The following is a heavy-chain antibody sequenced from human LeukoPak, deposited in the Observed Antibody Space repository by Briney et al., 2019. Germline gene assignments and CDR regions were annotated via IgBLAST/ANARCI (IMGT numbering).Heavy chain of an antibody. V-gene: IGHV1-69*05. Sequence: ASVKVSCKASGGTFSSSAISWVRQAPGQGLEWMGRIIPIFGTANYAQKFQGRVTITTDESTSTAYMELSSLRSEDTAVYYCARDPEYYYDSSGYFGYFDYWGQGTLVTVSS. D-gene: IGHD3-22*01. CDR1: GGTFSSSA. CDR3: ARDPEYYYDSSGYFGYFDY. CDR2: IIPIFGTA. J-gene: IGHJ4*02.